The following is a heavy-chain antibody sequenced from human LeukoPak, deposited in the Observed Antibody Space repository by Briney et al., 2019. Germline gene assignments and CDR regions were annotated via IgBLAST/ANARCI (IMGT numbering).Heavy chain of an antibody. D-gene: IGHD2-21*02. CDR2: INSDGSST. Sequence: PSETLSLTCAVYGGSFSGYYWSWIRQPPGKGLVWVSRINSDGSSTNQADSVKGRFTISRDNAKKALYLQMNSLRVEDTAVYFCARDTATGLDVWGQGTTVTVSS. J-gene: IGHJ6*02. V-gene: IGHV3-74*01. CDR1: GGSFSGYY. CDR3: ARDTATGLDV.